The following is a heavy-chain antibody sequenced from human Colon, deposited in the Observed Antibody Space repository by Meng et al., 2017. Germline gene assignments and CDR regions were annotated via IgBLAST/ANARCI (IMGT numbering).Heavy chain of an antibody. CDR1: GFTFSSYA. J-gene: IGHJ3*02. CDR2: ISGSGGST. D-gene: IGHD3-10*01. CDR3: ANLLWFGELSWAFDI. Sequence: GEPLKISCAASGFTFSSYAMSWVRQAPGKGLEWVSAISGSGGSTYYADSVKGRFTISRDNSKNTLYLQMNSLRAEDTAVYYCANLLWFGELSWAFDIWGQGTMVTVSS. V-gene: IGHV3-23*01.